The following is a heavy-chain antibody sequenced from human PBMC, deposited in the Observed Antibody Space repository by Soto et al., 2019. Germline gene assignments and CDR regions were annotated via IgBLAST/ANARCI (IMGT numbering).Heavy chain of an antibody. CDR1: GFTFSSYW. V-gene: IGHV3-74*01. D-gene: IGHD6-13*01. CDR2: INSDGSST. J-gene: IGHJ3*02. Sequence: GGSLRLSCAASGFTFSSYWMHWVRQAPGKGLVWVSRINSDGSSTSYADSVKGRFTISRDNAKNTLYLQMNSLRAEDTAVYYCARVLLSSWYLVPHDAFDIWGQGTMVTVSS. CDR3: ARVLLSSWYLVPHDAFDI.